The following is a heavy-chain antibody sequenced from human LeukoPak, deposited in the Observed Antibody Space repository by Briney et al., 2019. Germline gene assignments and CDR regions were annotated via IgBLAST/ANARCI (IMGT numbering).Heavy chain of an antibody. CDR3: VGEKSYFGEAI. V-gene: IGHV4-34*01. J-gene: IGHJ3*02. Sequence: SETLSLTCAVYGGSFSGYYWSWIRQSPGKGLEWIGEINHSGSTNYNPSLKSRVTISVDTSKNQFSLKVNSVTAADTAVYYCVGEKSYFGEAIWSQGTMVTVS. CDR1: GGSFSGYY. D-gene: IGHD3-10*01. CDR2: INHSGST.